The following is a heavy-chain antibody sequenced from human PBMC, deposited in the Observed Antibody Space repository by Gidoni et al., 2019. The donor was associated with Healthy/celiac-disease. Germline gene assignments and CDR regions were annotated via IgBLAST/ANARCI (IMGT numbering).Heavy chain of an antibody. CDR1: GFTFSSYS. CDR3: ARDRGYSYAEGWFDP. V-gene: IGHV3-21*01. D-gene: IGHD5-18*01. CDR2: ISSSSSYI. J-gene: IGHJ5*02. Sequence: EVQLVESGGGLVKPGWSLRLSCAASGFTFSSYSMNWVRQAPGKGLEWVSSISSSSSYIYYADSVKGRFTISRDNAKNSLYLQMNSLRAEDTAVYYCARDRGYSYAEGWFDPWGQGTLVTVSS.